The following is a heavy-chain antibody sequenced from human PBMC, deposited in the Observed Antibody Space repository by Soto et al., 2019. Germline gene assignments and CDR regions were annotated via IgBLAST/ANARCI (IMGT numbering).Heavy chain of an antibody. CDR3: ARDRGRWLVVPAAADWFDP. Sequence: XETLSLTCTVSGGSVSSGSYYWSWIRQPPGKGLEWIGYIYYSGSTNYNPSLKSRVTISVDTSKNQFSLKLSSVTAADTAVYYCARDRGRWLVVPAAADWFDPWGQGTLVTVSS. CDR1: GGSVSSGSYY. CDR2: IYYSGST. V-gene: IGHV4-61*01. D-gene: IGHD2-2*01. J-gene: IGHJ5*02.